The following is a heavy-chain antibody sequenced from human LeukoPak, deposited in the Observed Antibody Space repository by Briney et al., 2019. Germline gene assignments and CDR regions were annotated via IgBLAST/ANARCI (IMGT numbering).Heavy chain of an antibody. CDR2: IYYSGST. CDR3: ARDVLRYCSSTSCYHYYYYYGMDV. CDR1: GGSISSGDYY. Sequence: SETLSLTCTVSGGSISSGDYYWSWIRQPPGKGLEWIGYIYYSGSTYYNPSLKSRVTISVDTSKNQFSLKLSPVTAADTAVYYCARDVLRYCSSTSCYHYYYYYGMDVWGKGTTVTVSS. J-gene: IGHJ6*04. D-gene: IGHD2-2*01. V-gene: IGHV4-30-4*01.